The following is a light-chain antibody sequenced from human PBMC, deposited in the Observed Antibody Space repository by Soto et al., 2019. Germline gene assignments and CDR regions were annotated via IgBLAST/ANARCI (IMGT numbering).Light chain of an antibody. CDR2: GAS. J-gene: IGKJ1*01. Sequence: EIVLTQSPGTLSLSPGERATLSCRASQSININYLAWYQQKPGQGPRLLMYGASSRATGIPDRFSGSGSWKVFTLTISRLEPEDFAVYYCQQYDTLPRTFGQGTKVEIK. CDR1: QSININY. V-gene: IGKV3-20*01. CDR3: QQYDTLPRT.